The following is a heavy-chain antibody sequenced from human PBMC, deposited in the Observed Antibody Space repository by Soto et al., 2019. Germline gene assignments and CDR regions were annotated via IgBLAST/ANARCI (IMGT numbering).Heavy chain of an antibody. CDR2: IIPLSGTT. CDR1: GGTFSNHA. J-gene: IGHJ4*02. D-gene: IGHD3-22*01. Sequence: ASVKVSCKASGGTFSNHAVSWVRQAPGQGPEWMGGIIPLSGTTNYVQKFQGRVTITADESMTTAYMELSSLRYEDTAVYFCARGPDRSGFYLFDCWGQGTLVTAPQ. V-gene: IGHV1-69*13. CDR3: ARGPDRSGFYLFDC.